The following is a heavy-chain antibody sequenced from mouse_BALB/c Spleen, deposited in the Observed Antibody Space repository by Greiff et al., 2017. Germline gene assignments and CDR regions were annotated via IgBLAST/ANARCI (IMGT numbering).Heavy chain of an antibody. CDR1: GYTFTDYE. D-gene: IGHD2-14*01. CDR2: IDPETGGT. CDR3: RYDY. Sequence: QVQLQQSGAELVRPGASVTLSCKASGYTFTDYEMHWVKQTPVHGLEWIGAIDPETGGTAYNQKFKGKATLTADKSSSTAYMELRSLTSEDSAVYYCRYDYWGQGTTLTVSS. V-gene: IGHV1-15*01. J-gene: IGHJ2*01.